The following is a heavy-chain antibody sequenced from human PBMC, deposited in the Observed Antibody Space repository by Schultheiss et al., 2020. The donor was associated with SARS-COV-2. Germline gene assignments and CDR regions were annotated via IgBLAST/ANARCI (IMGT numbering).Heavy chain of an antibody. J-gene: IGHJ5*02. CDR1: GFTFSSYG. CDR3: ARGQMVVAPRVNWFDP. D-gene: IGHD2-15*01. CDR2: IWYDGSNK. V-gene: IGHV3-33*01. Sequence: GESLKISCAASGFTFSSYGMHWVRQAPGKGLEWVAVIWYDGSNKYYADSVKGRFTISRDNSKNTLYLQMNSLRAEDTAVYYCARGQMVVAPRVNWFDPWGQGTLVTVSS.